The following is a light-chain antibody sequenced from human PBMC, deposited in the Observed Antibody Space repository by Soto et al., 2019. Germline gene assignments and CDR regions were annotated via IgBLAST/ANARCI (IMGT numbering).Light chain of an antibody. V-gene: IGLV1-44*01. CDR3: AAWDDSLKAVV. Sequence: QSVLTQPPSAAGTPGQRVTISCSGSSTNIGSNTVNWYQQLPGTAPKLLIFSNNQRPSGVPDRFSGSSSGTSASLAISGLQSEDEADYHCAAWDDSLKAVVFGGGTKLTVL. CDR1: STNIGSNT. J-gene: IGLJ2*01. CDR2: SNN.